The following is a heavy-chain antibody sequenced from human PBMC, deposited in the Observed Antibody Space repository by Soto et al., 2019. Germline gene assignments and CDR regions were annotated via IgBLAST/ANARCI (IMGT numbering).Heavy chain of an antibody. CDR2: IYPCDSDT. CDR3: ARNISNFRYYCYAIEV. D-gene: IGHD4-4*01. V-gene: IGHV5-51*01. Sequence: PGESLKISCKGSVYTFTDYWIGWLRQLPVKVLEWMGIIYPCDSDTRYSPSFQGHVTITVDKSTNTAYLQLNTLRASDTAMYYCARNISNFRYYCYAIEVWAQGTTVTVSS. CDR1: VYTFTDYW. J-gene: IGHJ6*01.